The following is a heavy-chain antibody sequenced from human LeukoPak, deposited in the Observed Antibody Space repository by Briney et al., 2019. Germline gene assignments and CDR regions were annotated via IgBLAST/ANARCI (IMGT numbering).Heavy chain of an antibody. J-gene: IGHJ4*02. Sequence: GGSLRLSCVASGFTFRSSAVGWVRQDPGKGLEWVSAILESVGHTSHADCVAGRFSIYRDHSKNTLSMQTNSVRAERPAVYVWAKGSSPSRPCSFDCWGQGTLVTVSS. CDR3: AKGSSPSRPCSFDC. CDR2: ILESVGHT. D-gene: IGHD6-6*01. CDR1: GFTFRSSA. V-gene: IGHV3-23*01.